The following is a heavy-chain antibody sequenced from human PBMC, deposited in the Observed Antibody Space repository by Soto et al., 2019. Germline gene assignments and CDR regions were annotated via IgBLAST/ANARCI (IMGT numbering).Heavy chain of an antibody. CDR3: ARVTMVRGVHNWFDP. CDR1: GGTFSTYA. V-gene: IGHV1-69*01. CDR2: IIPIFGAA. Sequence: QVQLVQSGAEVKKPGSSVKVSCKASGGTFSTYAINWVRQAPGQGLEWMGGIIPIFGAANYAQKFQGRVTITADESTRTAYVELGSLRSEDTAVYYCARVTMVRGVHNWFDPWGQGTLVTVSS. D-gene: IGHD3-10*01. J-gene: IGHJ5*02.